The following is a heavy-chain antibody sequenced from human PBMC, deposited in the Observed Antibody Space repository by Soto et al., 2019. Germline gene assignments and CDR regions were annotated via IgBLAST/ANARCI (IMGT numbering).Heavy chain of an antibody. Sequence: ASVKVSCKASGYTFTSYGISWVRQAPGQGLEWMGWISAYNGNTNYAQKLQGRVTMTTDTSTSTAYMELRSLRSEDTAVYYCARAKHRYCSSTSCSRAEYNWFDPWGQGTLVTVSS. CDR2: ISAYNGNT. J-gene: IGHJ5*02. CDR1: GYTFTSYG. V-gene: IGHV1-18*01. D-gene: IGHD2-2*01. CDR3: ARAKHRYCSSTSCSRAEYNWFDP.